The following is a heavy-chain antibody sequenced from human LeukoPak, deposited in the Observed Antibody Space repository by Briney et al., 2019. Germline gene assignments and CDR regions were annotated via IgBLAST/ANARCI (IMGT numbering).Heavy chain of an antibody. D-gene: IGHD6-19*01. J-gene: IGHJ2*01. CDR2: IGPSGGSI. V-gene: IGHV3-21*04. Sequence: GGSLRLSCATYGFTFTSYSMNWVRQAPGKGLKWVSSIGPSGGSIFYADSLKGRISISRDNAQNSLHLQLSSLRADDTAVYYCARLAGSRPPWYLDLWGRGTLVTVSS. CDR1: GFTFTSYS. CDR3: ARLAGSRPPWYLDL.